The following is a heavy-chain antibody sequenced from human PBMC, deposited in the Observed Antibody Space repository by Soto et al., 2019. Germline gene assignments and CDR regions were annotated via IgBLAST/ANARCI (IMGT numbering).Heavy chain of an antibody. J-gene: IGHJ4*02. CDR3: ARDLDASGSYFTDY. Sequence: QVQLVQSGAEVKKPGASVKVSCKASGYTFSSIGISWVRQAPGQGLEWMGWISPYNGNTYYAQRVQGGVTMTTDTSTSTAYMELRSLRSDDTAVYYCARDLDASGSYFTDYWGQGTLVTVSS. D-gene: IGHD3-10*01. V-gene: IGHV1-18*01. CDR1: GYTFSSIG. CDR2: ISPYNGNT.